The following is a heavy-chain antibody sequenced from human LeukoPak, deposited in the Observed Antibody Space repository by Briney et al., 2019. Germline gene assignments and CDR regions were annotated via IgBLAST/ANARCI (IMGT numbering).Heavy chain of an antibody. Sequence: SETLSLTCTVSGDSISTYYWSWLRQPAGRGLEWIGRIYTSGSTNYNPSLKSRVTMSVDTSKNQFSLKLSSVTAADTAVYYCARLSCSSTSCYSFDYWGQGTLVTVPS. J-gene: IGHJ4*02. CDR3: ARLSCSSTSCYSFDY. CDR1: GDSISTYY. V-gene: IGHV4-4*07. CDR2: IYTSGST. D-gene: IGHD2-2*01.